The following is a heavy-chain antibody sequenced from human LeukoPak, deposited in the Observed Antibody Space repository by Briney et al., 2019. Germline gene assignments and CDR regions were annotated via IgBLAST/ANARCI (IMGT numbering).Heavy chain of an antibody. V-gene: IGHV1-2*02. CDR1: GYTFTAYF. D-gene: IGHD6-19*01. J-gene: IGHJ5*01. CDR2: INPKSGGT. Sequence: ASVRVSCTASGYTFTAYFIHWVRQVPGQGLEWMGWINPKSGGTDYAQKFQGRVTMTTDASITTAYMELSRLTSDDTAVFFCATSSGWYGSSFHSWGLGTLVTVSS. CDR3: ATSSGWYGSSFHS.